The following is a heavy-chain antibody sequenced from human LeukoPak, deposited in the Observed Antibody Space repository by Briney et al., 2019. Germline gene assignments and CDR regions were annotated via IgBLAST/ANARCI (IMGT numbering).Heavy chain of an antibody. CDR1: GYTFTSYG. V-gene: IGHV1-18*01. D-gene: IGHD3-22*01. J-gene: IGHJ4*02. CDR2: ISAYNGNT. Sequence: GASVKVSCKASGYTFTSYGISWVRQAPGQGLEWMGWISAYNGNTNYAQKLQGRVTMTTDTSTSTAYMELRSLRSDDTAVYYCARDGGRYYYDSSGYYSYWGQGTLVTVSS. CDR3: ARDGGRYYYDSSGYYSY.